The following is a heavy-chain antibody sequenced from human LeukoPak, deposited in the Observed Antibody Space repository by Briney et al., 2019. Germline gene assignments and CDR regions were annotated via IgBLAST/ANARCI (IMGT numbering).Heavy chain of an antibody. Sequence: PGGSLRLSCAASGFTFSSYWMSWVRQAPGKGLEWVAVIWYDGSNKYYADSVKGRFTISRDNSKNTLYLQMNSLRAEDTAVYYCARDLAQYYYYYYGMDVWGQGTTVTVSS. CDR3: ARDLAQYYYYYYGMDV. CDR1: GFTFSSYW. V-gene: IGHV3-33*08. J-gene: IGHJ6*02. CDR2: IWYDGSNK.